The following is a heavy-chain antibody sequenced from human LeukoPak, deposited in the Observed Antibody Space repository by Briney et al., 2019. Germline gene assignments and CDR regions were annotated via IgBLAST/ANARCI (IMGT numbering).Heavy chain of an antibody. V-gene: IGHV3-7*03. CDR3: ARDQSSGSYLLC. Sequence: GGSLRLSCAASGFIFSTYWMMWARQAPGKGLEWVANMKGDGSEIHYVDSVKGRFTISRDNARNSLFLQMNGLRPEDTAVYYCARDQSSGSYLLCWGQGTLVTVSS. CDR1: GFIFSTYW. D-gene: IGHD1-26*01. CDR2: MKGDGSEI. J-gene: IGHJ4*02.